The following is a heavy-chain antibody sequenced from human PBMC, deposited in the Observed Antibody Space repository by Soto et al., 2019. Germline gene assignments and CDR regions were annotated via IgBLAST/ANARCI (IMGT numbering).Heavy chain of an antibody. CDR3: AKALGSSIAARSFDY. CDR2: ISGSGGST. Sequence: HPGGSLRLSCAASGFTFSSYAMSWVRQAPGKGLEWVSAISGSGGSTYYADSVKGRFTISRDNSKNTLYLQMNSLRAEDTAVYYCAKALGSSIAARSFDYWGQGTLVTVSS. D-gene: IGHD6-6*01. V-gene: IGHV3-23*01. J-gene: IGHJ4*02. CDR1: GFTFSSYA.